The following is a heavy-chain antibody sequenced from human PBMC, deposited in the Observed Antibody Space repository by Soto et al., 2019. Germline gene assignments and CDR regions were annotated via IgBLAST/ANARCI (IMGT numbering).Heavy chain of an antibody. Sequence: VQLVESGGGLVQPGGSLRLSCAASGFTFSGYSMFWVRQAPGKGLEYVSAINTNGVNTFYAKSVKGRFTISRDNSKDAMYLQMGSPRAEDLAVYYCARGRVEDSSGWATYFDYWGQGTLVTVSS. CDR3: ARGRVEDSSGWATYFDY. J-gene: IGHJ4*02. CDR1: GFTFSGYS. D-gene: IGHD6-19*01. CDR2: INTNGVNT. V-gene: IGHV3-64*01.